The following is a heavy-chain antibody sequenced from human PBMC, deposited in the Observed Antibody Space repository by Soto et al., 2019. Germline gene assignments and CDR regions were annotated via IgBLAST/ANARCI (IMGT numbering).Heavy chain of an antibody. D-gene: IGHD2-2*01. CDR2: IYPGDSDT. CDR3: ARHGPGYCSSTSCYSPYYYYYMDV. CDR1: GYSFTSYW. V-gene: IGHV5-51*01. J-gene: IGHJ6*03. Sequence: KQRESLKISCKGSGYSFTSYWIGWVRQMPGKGLEWMGIIYPGDSDTRYSPSFQGQVTISADKSISTAYLQWGSLKASDTAMYYCARHGPGYCSSTSCYSPYYYYYMDVWGKGTTVTVSS.